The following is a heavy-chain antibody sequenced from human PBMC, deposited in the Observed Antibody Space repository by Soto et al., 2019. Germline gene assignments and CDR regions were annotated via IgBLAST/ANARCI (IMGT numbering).Heavy chain of an antibody. CDR3: ARGNYQTYYYDSSGYYLFDY. CDR2: IYYSGST. J-gene: IGHJ4*02. V-gene: IGHV4-30-4*01. CDR1: GGSISSGDYY. Sequence: QVQLQESGPGLVKPSQTLSLTCTVSGGSISSGDYYWSWIRQPPGKGLEWIGYIYYSGSTYYNPSLKSRVTISVDTSKNQFSLKLSSVTAADTAVYYCARGNYQTYYYDSSGYYLFDYWGQGTLDTVSS. D-gene: IGHD3-22*01.